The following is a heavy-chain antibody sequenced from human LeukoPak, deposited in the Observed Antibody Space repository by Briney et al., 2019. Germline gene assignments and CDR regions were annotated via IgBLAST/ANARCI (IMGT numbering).Heavy chain of an antibody. CDR3: AKFSRAYYYGSGSLFDY. D-gene: IGHD3-10*01. CDR2: ISGSGGST. CDR1: GFTFSSYA. V-gene: IGHV3-23*01. Sequence: PGGSLRLSCAASGFTFSSYAMSWVRQAPGKGLEWVSAISGSGGSTYYADSVKGRFTISRDNSKNTLYLQMNSLRAEDTAVYYCAKFSRAYYYGSGSLFDYWGQGTLVTVSS. J-gene: IGHJ4*02.